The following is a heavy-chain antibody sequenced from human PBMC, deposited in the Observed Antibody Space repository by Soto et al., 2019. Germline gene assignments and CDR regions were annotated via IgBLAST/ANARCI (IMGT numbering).Heavy chain of an antibody. J-gene: IGHJ3*02. D-gene: IGHD3-22*01. CDR1: GFTFSSYG. CDR3: AKDLAIVVVSNAFDI. CDR2: ISYGGSNK. Sequence: QVQLVESGGGVVQPGRSLRLSCAASGFTFSSYGMHWVRQAPGKGLEWVAVISYGGSNKYYADSVKGRFTISRDNSKNTLYLQMNSLRAEDTAVYYCAKDLAIVVVSNAFDIWGQGTMVTVSS. V-gene: IGHV3-30*18.